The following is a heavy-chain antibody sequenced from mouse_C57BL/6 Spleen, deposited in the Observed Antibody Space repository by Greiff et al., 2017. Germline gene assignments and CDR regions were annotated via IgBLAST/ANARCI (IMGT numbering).Heavy chain of an antibody. V-gene: IGHV10-1*01. D-gene: IGHD1-1*01. Sequence: EVKLVESGGGLVQPKGSLKLSCAASGFSFNTYAMNWVRQAPGTGLEWVARIRSKSNNYATYYADSVKDRFTISRDDSESMLYLQMNNLKTEDTXMYYCVSHYYGSSYDWYFDVWGTGTTVTVSS. J-gene: IGHJ1*03. CDR2: IRSKSNNYAT. CDR1: GFSFNTYA. CDR3: VSHYYGSSYDWYFDV.